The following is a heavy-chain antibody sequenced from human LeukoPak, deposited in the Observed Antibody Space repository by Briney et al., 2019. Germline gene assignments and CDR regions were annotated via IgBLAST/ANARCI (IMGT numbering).Heavy chain of an antibody. D-gene: IGHD5-24*01. Sequence: GASVKVSCKASGGTFSSYAINWVRQARGQRLEWIGWIVVGSGNTNYAQKFQERVTITRDMSTSTAYMELSSLRSEDTAVYYCAAEGNGGDGYNPLFDYWGQGTLVTVSS. J-gene: IGHJ4*02. CDR3: AAEGNGGDGYNPLFDY. CDR2: IVVGSGNT. V-gene: IGHV1-58*02. CDR1: GGTFSSYA.